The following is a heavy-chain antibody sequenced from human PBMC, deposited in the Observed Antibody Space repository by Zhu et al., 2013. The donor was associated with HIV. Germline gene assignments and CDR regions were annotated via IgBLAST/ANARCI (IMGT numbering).Heavy chain of an antibody. CDR1: SYSFTSHG. D-gene: IGHD6-25*01. Sequence: QVQLVQSGVEVKKPGASLKVSCKASSYSFTSHGISWVRQAPGQGLEWMGWISVYNGHTNYAQKFQGRVTMTTDISTSTAYMELRSLRSDDTAVYYCAREGGIAAVSTGMDVWGQGTTVTGLL. V-gene: IGHV1-18*01. J-gene: IGHJ6*02. CDR2: ISVYNGHT. CDR3: AREGGIAAVSTGMDV.